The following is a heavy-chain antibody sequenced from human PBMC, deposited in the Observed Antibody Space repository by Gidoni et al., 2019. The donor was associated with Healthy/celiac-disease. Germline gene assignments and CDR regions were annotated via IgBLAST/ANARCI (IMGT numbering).Heavy chain of an antibody. V-gene: IGHV4-39*01. CDR3: ARLRFLTTVTNNWFDP. D-gene: IGHD4-17*01. CDR1: GGSISSSSYY. CDR2: IYYSGST. Sequence: QLQLQESGPGLVKPSETLSLTCTVSGGSISSSSYYWGWIRQPPGKGLEWIGSIYYSGSTYYNPSLKSRVTISVDTSKNQFSLKLSSVTAADTAVYYCARLRFLTTVTNNWFDPWGQGTLVTVSS. J-gene: IGHJ5*02.